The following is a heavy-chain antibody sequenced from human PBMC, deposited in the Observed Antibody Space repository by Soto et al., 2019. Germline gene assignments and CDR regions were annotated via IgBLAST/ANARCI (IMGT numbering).Heavy chain of an antibody. D-gene: IGHD3-10*01. CDR2: MTPISGDT. J-gene: IGHJ4*02. CDR1: GYTFTNYD. V-gene: IGHV1-8*02. Sequence: QVQLVQSGAEVKKPGASVKVSCKASGYTFTNYDINWVRQATGQGLEWVGWMTPISGDTGYAQIFQGRVTMTRDTPRRTAYVELRSLTSEDTAVYYCARNLYNTGSFDHWGQGTLVTVSS. CDR3: ARNLYNTGSFDH.